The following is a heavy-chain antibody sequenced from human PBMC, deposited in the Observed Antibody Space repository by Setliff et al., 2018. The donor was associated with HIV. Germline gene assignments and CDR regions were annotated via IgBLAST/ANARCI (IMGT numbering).Heavy chain of an antibody. CDR1: GGSLSDSY. D-gene: IGHD4-17*01. CDR3: ARGLPKKPSTVTNYWYFDL. Sequence: ASETLSLTCAVYGGSLSDSYYNWFRRPPGKGLEWIGEINHSGSTNCNPSLKSRVTISVDTSKNQFSLNLTSVTAADTAVYYCARGLPKKPSTVTNYWYFDLWGRGTLVTVSS. V-gene: IGHV4-34*01. CDR2: INHSGST. J-gene: IGHJ2*01.